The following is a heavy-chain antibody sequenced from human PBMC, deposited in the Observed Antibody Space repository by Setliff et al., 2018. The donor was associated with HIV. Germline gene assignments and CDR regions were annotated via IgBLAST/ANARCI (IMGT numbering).Heavy chain of an antibody. J-gene: IGHJ4*02. CDR1: GGSITTSTFY. CDR3: GRHKSPPYYFDY. Sequence: PSETLSLTCTVSGGSITTSTFYWGWIRQPPGKGLEWIGSIYYSGSTYSNPSLKSRLTITQHTSNNHFSLSLSSVTAADTAVYYCGRHKSPPYYFDYWGQGTRVTVSS. CDR2: IYYSGST. V-gene: IGHV4-39*01.